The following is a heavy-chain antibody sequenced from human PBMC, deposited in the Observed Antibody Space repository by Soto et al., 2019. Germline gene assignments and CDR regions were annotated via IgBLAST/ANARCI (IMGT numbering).Heavy chain of an antibody. J-gene: IGHJ4*02. CDR2: ISHSGIT. CDR3: ARVRYDRSGFDH. CDR1: GDSISRSHW. Sequence: QVQLQESGPGLVRPSGALSVTCAVSGDSISRSHWWSWVRQSPWKGLEWIGEISHSGITNYNPSLQSRVTISGDKSKNQLSLKLTSVTAADTAVYYCARVRYDRSGFDHWGQGTLVSVSS. V-gene: IGHV4-4*02. D-gene: IGHD3-22*01.